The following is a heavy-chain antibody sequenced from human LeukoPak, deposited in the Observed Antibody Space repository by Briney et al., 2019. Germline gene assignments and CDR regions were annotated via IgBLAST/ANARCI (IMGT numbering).Heavy chain of an antibody. Sequence: PSETLSLTCTVSGGSISSGSYYWSWVRQPAGKGLEWIGRIYTSGSTNYNPSLKSRVTISVDTSKNQFSLKLSSVTAADTAVYYCARAIVVPAATLDYWGQGTLVTVPS. J-gene: IGHJ4*02. CDR1: GGSISSGSYY. CDR3: ARAIVVPAATLDY. V-gene: IGHV4-61*02. D-gene: IGHD2-2*01. CDR2: IYTSGST.